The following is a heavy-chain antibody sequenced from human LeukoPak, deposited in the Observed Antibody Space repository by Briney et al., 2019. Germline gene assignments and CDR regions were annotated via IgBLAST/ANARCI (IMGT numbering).Heavy chain of an antibody. J-gene: IGHJ5*02. V-gene: IGHV4-59*08. D-gene: IGHD6-19*01. CDR2: IYNTGST. CDR3: ARIAVAATGYNWFDP. CDR1: GGSISTYY. Sequence: SETLSLTCAVSGGSISTYYWNWIRQPPGNGLEWIGYIYNTGSTIYNPSLKSRVTISVDTSKNQFSLRLSSVTAADTAVYYCARIAVAATGYNWFDPWGQGTLVTVSS.